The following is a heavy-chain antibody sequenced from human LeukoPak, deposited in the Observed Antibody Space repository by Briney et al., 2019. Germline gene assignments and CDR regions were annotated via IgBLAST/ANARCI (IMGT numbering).Heavy chain of an antibody. CDR3: ASYCGGDCYSGFGY. J-gene: IGHJ4*02. Sequence: SETLSLTCTVSGGSISSGDYYWSWIRQPPGTGLEWIGYIYYSGSTYYNPSLKSRVTISVDTSKNQSSLKLSSVTAADTAVYYCASYCGGDCYSGFGYWGQGTLVTVSS. V-gene: IGHV4-30-4*01. D-gene: IGHD2-21*02. CDR2: IYYSGST. CDR1: GGSISSGDYY.